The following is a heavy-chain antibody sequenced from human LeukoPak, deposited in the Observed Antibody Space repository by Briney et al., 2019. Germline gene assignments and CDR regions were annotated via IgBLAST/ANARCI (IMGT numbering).Heavy chain of an antibody. CDR1: GLTFSSYS. CDR3: ARGRSSTSCNDY. J-gene: IGHJ4*02. V-gene: IGHV3-21*01. CDR2: ISSSSSCI. Sequence: PGGSLRLSCAASGLTFSSYSMNWVRQAPGKGLEWVSSISSSSSCIYYADSVKGRFTISRDNAKNSLYLQMNSLGAEDTAVYYCARGRSSTSCNDYWGQGTLVTVSS. D-gene: IGHD2-2*01.